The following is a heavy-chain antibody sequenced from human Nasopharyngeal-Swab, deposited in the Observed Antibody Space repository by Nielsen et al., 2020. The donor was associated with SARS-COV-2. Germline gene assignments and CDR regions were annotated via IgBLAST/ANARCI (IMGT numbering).Heavy chain of an antibody. D-gene: IGHD3-10*01. J-gene: IGHJ5*02. Sequence: GESLKISCAASGFTFSSYAMSWVRQAPGKGPEWVSAISGSGGSTYYADSVKGRFTISRDNSKNTLYLQMNSLRAEDTAVYYCARDRTMVRGEFMIDPWGRGTLVTVSS. CDR1: GFTFSSYA. CDR3: ARDRTMVRGEFMIDP. V-gene: IGHV3-23*01. CDR2: ISGSGGST.